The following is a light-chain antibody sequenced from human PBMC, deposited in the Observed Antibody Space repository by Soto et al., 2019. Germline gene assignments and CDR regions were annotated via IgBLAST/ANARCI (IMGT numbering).Light chain of an antibody. CDR3: SSRGSSNTLRV. CDR2: EVT. V-gene: IGLV2-14*01. CDR1: SSDVSGSNY. Sequence: QSVLTQPASVSGFLGQSITISCTGTSSDVSGSNYVSWYQQHPGKAPKLMIYEVTIRPSGVSNRFSGSKSGNTASLTISGLQANDEDDYYCSSRGSSNTLRVFGGGTKLTVL. J-gene: IGLJ2*01.